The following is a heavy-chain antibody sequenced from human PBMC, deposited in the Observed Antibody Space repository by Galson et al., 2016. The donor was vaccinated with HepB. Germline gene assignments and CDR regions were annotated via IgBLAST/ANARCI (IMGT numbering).Heavy chain of an antibody. V-gene: IGHV1-18*04. Sequence: SVKVSCKASGYTFTSYGISWVRQAPGQGLEWVGWIDPHNSKTNYAQKLQGRLTLTTDTSTNTAYMELRSLFSDDTAVYYCARDRFLGYYYYMDVWGQGTTVTVSS. CDR3: ARDRFLGYYYYMDV. D-gene: IGHD3-3*01. CDR2: IDPHNSKT. CDR1: GYTFTSYG. J-gene: IGHJ6*03.